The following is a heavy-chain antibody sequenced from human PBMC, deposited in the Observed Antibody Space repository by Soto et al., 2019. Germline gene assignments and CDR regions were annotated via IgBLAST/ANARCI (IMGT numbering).Heavy chain of an antibody. D-gene: IGHD3-10*01. CDR1: GYTFTTYA. V-gene: IGHV1-3*01. CDR2: INAGDGNT. J-gene: IGHJ4*02. Sequence: GASLKASCKASGYTFTTYAIHWVRLAPGQRLEWMGWINAGDGNTKYSQKFQDRVTITRDTSASTAYMELSSLRSEDTAVYFCARTFYYPSGNYYHLDQWGQGTLVTVSS. CDR3: ARTFYYPSGNYYHLDQ.